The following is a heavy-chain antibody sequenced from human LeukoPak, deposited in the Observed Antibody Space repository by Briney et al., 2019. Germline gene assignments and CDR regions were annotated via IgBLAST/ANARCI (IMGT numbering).Heavy chain of an antibody. J-gene: IGHJ4*02. V-gene: IGHV1-8*01. CDR3: ARKLWDYGSGSYYV. CDR2: MNPNSGNT. D-gene: IGHD3-10*01. CDR1: GYTFTSYD. Sequence: ASVKVSCKASGYTFTSYDINWVRQATGQGLEWMGWMNPNSGNTGYAQKFQGRVTMTRNTSISTAYMELNSLRSEDTAVYYCARKLWDYGSGSYYVWGQGTLVTVSS.